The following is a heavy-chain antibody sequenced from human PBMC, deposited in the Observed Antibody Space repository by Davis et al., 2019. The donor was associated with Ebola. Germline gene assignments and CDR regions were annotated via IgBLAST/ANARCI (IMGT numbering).Heavy chain of an antibody. CDR3: ARERAVAYFDY. CDR1: GFTFSSYS. D-gene: IGHD6-19*01. V-gene: IGHV3-21*01. CDR2: ISSSSSYI. J-gene: IGHJ4*02. Sequence: GGSLRLSCAASGFTFSSYSMNWXXQAPGPFLHSFSSISSSSSYIYYADSVKGRFTISRDNAKNSLYLQMNSLRAEDTAVYYCARERAVAYFDYWGQGTLVTVSS.